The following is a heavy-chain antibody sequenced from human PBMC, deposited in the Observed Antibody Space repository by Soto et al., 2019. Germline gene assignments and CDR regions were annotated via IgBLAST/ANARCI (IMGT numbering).Heavy chain of an antibody. CDR3: ARDKGIAVAGPYY. CDR2: IIPIFGTA. D-gene: IGHD6-19*01. CDR1: GGTFSSYA. V-gene: IGHV1-69*13. Sequence: AASVKVSCKASGGTFSSYAISWLRQAPGQGLEWMGGIIPIFGTANYAQKFQGRVTITADESTSTAYMELSSLRSEDTAVYYCARDKGIAVAGPYYWGQGTLVTVSS. J-gene: IGHJ4*02.